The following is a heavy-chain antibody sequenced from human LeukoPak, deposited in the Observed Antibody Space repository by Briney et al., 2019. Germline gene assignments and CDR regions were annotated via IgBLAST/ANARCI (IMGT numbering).Heavy chain of an antibody. D-gene: IGHD6-13*01. Sequence: GGSLRLSCAASGFTFSTYGMHRVRQAPGKGLKWVSFIRYDGSDKYYADSVKGRFTISRDNSKNTMYLQMNSLRDEDTAVYYCAKNQGGSSMFDIWGQGTMVTVSS. V-gene: IGHV3-30*02. CDR3: AKNQGGSSMFDI. J-gene: IGHJ3*02. CDR1: GFTFSTYG. CDR2: IRYDGSDK.